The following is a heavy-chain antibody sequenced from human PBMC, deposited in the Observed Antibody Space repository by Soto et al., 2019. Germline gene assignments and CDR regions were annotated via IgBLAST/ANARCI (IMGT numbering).Heavy chain of an antibody. Sequence: QVQLQQWGAGLLKPSETLSLTCAVYGESFSGYYWTWIRQPPGKGLEWIGEINHSGSTKYNPSLKRRVPMAVDTSKNQFSLALSSVNAADTAVYYCARGEIVVVPATSYYYYDMDVWGQGTTVTVSS. CDR1: GESFSGYY. J-gene: IGHJ6*02. V-gene: IGHV4-34*01. CDR2: INHSGST. D-gene: IGHD2-2*01. CDR3: ARGEIVVVPATSYYYYDMDV.